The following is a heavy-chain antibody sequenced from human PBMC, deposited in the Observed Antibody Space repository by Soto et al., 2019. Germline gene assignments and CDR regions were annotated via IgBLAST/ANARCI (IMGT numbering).Heavy chain of an antibody. CDR2: IYYSGST. Sequence: SETLSLTCTVSGGSISSGGYYWSWIRQHPGKGLEWIGYIYYSGSTYYNPSLKSRVTISVDTSKNQFSLKLSSVTAADTAVYYCARVAAAGRDHYGMDAWGQGTTVTVSS. CDR1: GGSISSGGYY. CDR3: ARVAAAGRDHYGMDA. D-gene: IGHD6-13*01. V-gene: IGHV4-31*03. J-gene: IGHJ6*02.